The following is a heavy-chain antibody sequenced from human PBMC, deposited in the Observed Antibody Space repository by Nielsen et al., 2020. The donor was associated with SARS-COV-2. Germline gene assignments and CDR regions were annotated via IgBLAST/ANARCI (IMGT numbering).Heavy chain of an antibody. J-gene: IGHJ6*03. Sequence: WIRQPPGKGLEWIGEINHSGSANYNPSLKSRVTISVDTSKNQFSLKLSSVTAADTAVYHCARGLPAAAGTLYYYYYYMDVWGKGTTVTVSS. V-gene: IGHV4-34*01. D-gene: IGHD6-13*01. CDR2: INHSGSA. CDR3: ARGLPAAAGTLYYYYYYMDV.